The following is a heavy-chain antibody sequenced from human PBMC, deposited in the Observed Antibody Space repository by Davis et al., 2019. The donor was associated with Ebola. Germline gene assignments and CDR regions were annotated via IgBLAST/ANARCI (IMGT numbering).Heavy chain of an antibody. CDR3: AKLSVSSSFPFDY. D-gene: IGHD6-6*01. CDR2: ISYDGSNK. V-gene: IGHV3-30*18. Sequence: GESLKISCAASGFTFSSYGMHWVRQAPGKGLEWVAVISYDGSNKYYADSVKGRFTISRDNSKNTLYLQMNSLRAEDTAVYYCAKLSVSSSFPFDYWGQGTLVTVSS. CDR1: GFTFSSYG. J-gene: IGHJ4*02.